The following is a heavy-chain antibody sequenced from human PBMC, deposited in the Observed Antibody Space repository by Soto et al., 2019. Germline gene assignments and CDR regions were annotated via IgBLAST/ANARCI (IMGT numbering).Heavy chain of an antibody. V-gene: IGHV3-23*01. CDR2: ISGSGGST. D-gene: IGHD3-16*01. J-gene: IGHJ4*02. CDR3: GKGGGQGGGGYFDY. CDR1: GFTFSSYA. Sequence: EVQLLESGGGLVQPGGSLRLSCAASGFTFSSYAMSWVRQAPGKGLEWVSGISGSGGSTYYADSVKGRFTISRDNSKNTLYLKMNSRGAGDTALYFWGKGGGQGGGGYFDYWGQGTLVTVSS.